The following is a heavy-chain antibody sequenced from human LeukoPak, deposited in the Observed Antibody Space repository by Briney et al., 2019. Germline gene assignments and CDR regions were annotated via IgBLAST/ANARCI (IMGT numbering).Heavy chain of an antibody. CDR2: IWYDGSNK. Sequence: GGSLRLSCAASGFTFSSYGMHWVRQAPGKGLEWVAVIWYDGSNKYYADSVKGRFSIFRDNSKNTLYLQMNSLRAADTALYYCARGGGYTYVDAFDMWGQGTMVTVSS. V-gene: IGHV3-33*01. J-gene: IGHJ3*02. CDR3: ARGGGYTYVDAFDM. CDR1: GFTFSSYG. D-gene: IGHD5-18*01.